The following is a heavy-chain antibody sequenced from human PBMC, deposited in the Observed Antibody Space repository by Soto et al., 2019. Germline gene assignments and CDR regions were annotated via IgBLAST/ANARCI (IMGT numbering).Heavy chain of an antibody. Sequence: QVQLQQWGAGLLKPSETLSLTCAVYGGSFSGYYWSWIRQPPGKGREWIGEINHSGSTNYNPSLKSRVTISVDTSKNQFSLKLSSVTAADTAVYYCARGESGSGSYRWFDPWGQGTLVTVSS. D-gene: IGHD3-10*01. CDR1: GGSFSGYY. CDR2: INHSGST. CDR3: ARGESGSGSYRWFDP. V-gene: IGHV4-34*01. J-gene: IGHJ5*02.